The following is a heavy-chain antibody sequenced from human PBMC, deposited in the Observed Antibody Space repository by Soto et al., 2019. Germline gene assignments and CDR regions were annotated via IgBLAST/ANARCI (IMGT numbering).Heavy chain of an antibody. CDR2: IYWDNDR. Sequence: QITLKESGPTLVEPTQTLTLTCSFSGFSLSNSGVGVGWFRQAPGKALECLGIIYWDNDRRYNPSLKDRLSXTKXTSKNQVXVTMTXMXPXXXXXXXCXXXXXXXXXXXXXXXXXWXQGTPVTVS. CDR1: GFSLSNSGVG. J-gene: IGHJ1*01. CDR3: XXXXXXXXXXXXXXXXX. V-gene: IGHV2-5*02.